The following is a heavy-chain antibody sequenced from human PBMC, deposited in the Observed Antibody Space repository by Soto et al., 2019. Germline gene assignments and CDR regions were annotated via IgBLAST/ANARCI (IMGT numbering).Heavy chain of an antibody. CDR3: AKVTSSNLYYFDY. CDR2: ISGSGGST. CDR1: GFTFSSYA. J-gene: IGHJ4*02. V-gene: IGHV3-23*01. Sequence: PGGFLRLSCAASGFTFSSYAMSWVRQAPGKGLEWVSAISGSGGSTYYADSVKGRFTISRDNSMNTLFVQMNSLTADDTAVYYCAKVTSSNLYYFDYWGQGTLVTVSS. D-gene: IGHD6-13*01.